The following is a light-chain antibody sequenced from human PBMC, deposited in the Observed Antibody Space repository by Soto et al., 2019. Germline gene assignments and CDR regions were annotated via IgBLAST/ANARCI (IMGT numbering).Light chain of an antibody. Sequence: PLTQSPSSLAASVGDRLTLTCRASRNVSIYLNWYQHKPGKGPTLLIHATSNLQIGVPSRFSGSGSGTEFTLTISSLEPEDFGTYYCQQSYKMPSFGQGTKVDI. CDR2: ATS. J-gene: IGKJ1*01. V-gene: IGKV1-39*01. CDR3: QQSYKMPS. CDR1: RNVSIY.